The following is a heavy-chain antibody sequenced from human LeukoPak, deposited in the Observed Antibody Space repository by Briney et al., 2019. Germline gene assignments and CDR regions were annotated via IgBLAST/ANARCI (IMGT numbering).Heavy chain of an antibody. V-gene: IGHV4-59*01. J-gene: IGHJ6*02. CDR2: IYYSGST. D-gene: IGHD6-13*01. Sequence: SETLSLTCTVSGGSISSYYWSWIRQPPGKGLEWIGYIYYSGSTNYNPSLKSRVTISVDTSKNQFSLKLSSVTAADTAVYYCARVHGPYSSSWYSFYYGMDVWGQGTTVTVSS. CDR3: ARVHGPYSSSWYSFYYGMDV. CDR1: GGSISSYY.